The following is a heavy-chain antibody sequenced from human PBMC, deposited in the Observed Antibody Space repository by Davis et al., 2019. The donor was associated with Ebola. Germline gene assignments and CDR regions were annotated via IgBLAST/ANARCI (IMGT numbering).Heavy chain of an antibody. CDR3: AKDSLEVTTAYYYYGMDV. J-gene: IGHJ6*02. CDR1: GFTFKDYA. Sequence: GESLKISCATSGFTFKDYAMTWVRQAPGKGLEWVAVISYDGSNKYYADSVKGRFTISRDNSKNTLYLQMNSLRAEDTAVYYCAKDSLEVTTAYYYYGMDVWGQGTTVTVSS. D-gene: IGHD4-17*01. CDR2: ISYDGSNK. V-gene: IGHV3-30*18.